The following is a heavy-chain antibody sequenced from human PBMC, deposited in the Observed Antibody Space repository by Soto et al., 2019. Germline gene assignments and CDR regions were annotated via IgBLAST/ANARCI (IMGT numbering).Heavy chain of an antibody. V-gene: IGHV3-30*18. CDR2: ISYDGSKK. D-gene: IGHD1-1*01. CDR1: GFTFSSYG. Sequence: QVQLEESGGGVVQPGRSLRLSCAASGFTFSSYGMHWVRQAPGKGLEWVAVISYDGSKKYYADSVKGRFTISRDNSKNTLYLQMNSLRAADTAVYYCAKWNGVFDYWGQGTLGTVSS. J-gene: IGHJ4*02. CDR3: AKWNGVFDY.